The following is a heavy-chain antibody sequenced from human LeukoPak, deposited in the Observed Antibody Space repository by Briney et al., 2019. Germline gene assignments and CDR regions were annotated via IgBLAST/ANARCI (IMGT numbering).Heavy chain of an antibody. V-gene: IGHV1-2*02. J-gene: IGHJ6*02. CDR2: INPNTGGT. D-gene: IGHD6-6*01. CDR1: GYTFTDYY. Sequence: ASVKVSCKASGYTFTDYYMHWVRQAPGQGLEWVGWINPNTGGTNYAQRFQGRVTMTRDTSISTAYMKLSRLSSDDTAIYYCASTSSQEGMDVWGQGTTVTVSS. CDR3: ASTSSQEGMDV.